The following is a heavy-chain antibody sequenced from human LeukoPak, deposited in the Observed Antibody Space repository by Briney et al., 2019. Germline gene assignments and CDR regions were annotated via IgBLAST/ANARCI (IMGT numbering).Heavy chain of an antibody. Sequence: GGSLRLSCAASGFTFSRYSMHWVRQAPGKGLVWVSHVNSDGNGTDYADSVKGRFTISRDSAKNTLYLQMNSLRVEDTAVYYCVCLGLGGLSLDWGQGTLVTVSS. V-gene: IGHV3-74*01. CDR2: VNSDGNGT. J-gene: IGHJ4*02. CDR1: GFTFSRYS. CDR3: VCLGLGGLSLD. D-gene: IGHD3-16*01.